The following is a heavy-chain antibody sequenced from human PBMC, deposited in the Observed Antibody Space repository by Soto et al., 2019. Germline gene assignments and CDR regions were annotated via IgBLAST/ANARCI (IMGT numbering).Heavy chain of an antibody. D-gene: IGHD6-19*01. Sequence: SVKVSCKASGYTFTSYGISLLRQAPGQWLEYIGWISAYNGNTNYAQKLQGRVTMTTDTSTSTAYMELRSLRSDDTAVYYCARAPTYLYSSGWFRIGYYFDYWGQGTLVTVSS. CDR1: GYTFTSYG. CDR2: ISAYNGNT. CDR3: ARAPTYLYSSGWFRIGYYFDY. V-gene: IGHV1-18*01. J-gene: IGHJ4*02.